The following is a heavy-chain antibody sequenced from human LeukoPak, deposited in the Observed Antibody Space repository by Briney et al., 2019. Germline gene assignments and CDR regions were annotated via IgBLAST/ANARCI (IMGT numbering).Heavy chain of an antibody. CDR1: GGSISSGGYS. V-gene: IGHV4-30-2*01. J-gene: IGHJ4*02. CDR3: ARVPYYDILTGRGGYFDY. D-gene: IGHD3-9*01. CDR2: IYHSGST. Sequence: SQTLSLTCAVSGGSISSGGYSWSWIRQPPGTGLEWIGYIYHSGSTYYNPSLKSRVTISVDRSKNQFSLKLSSVTAADTAVYYCARVPYYDILTGRGGYFDYWGQGTLVTVSS.